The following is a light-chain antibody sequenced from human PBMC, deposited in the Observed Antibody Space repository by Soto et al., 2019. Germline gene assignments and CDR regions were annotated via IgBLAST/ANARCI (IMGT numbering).Light chain of an antibody. J-gene: IGKJ3*01. Sequence: EVVLTQSPGTLSLSPGEGATLSCRASQSVRGNSLAWYQQKPRQAPRLLIYSVSSKATGTPDRFSGSWSGTYFTLTISRQEPKDVAVYYCHKYGALPVTFGPGITVDIK. CDR3: HKYGALPVT. CDR2: SVS. CDR1: QSVRGNS. V-gene: IGKV3-20*01.